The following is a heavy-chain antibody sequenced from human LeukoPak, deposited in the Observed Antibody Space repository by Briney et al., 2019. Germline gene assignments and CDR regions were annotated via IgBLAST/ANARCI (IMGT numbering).Heavy chain of an antibody. Sequence: GASVKVSCKASGYTFTSYYMHWVRQAPGQGLEWMGIINPSGGSTSYAQKFQGRVTMTTDTSTSTAYMELRSLRSDDTAVYYCARERSTEGFDYWGQGTLVTVSS. V-gene: IGHV1-46*01. CDR1: GYTFTSYY. CDR2: INPSGGST. J-gene: IGHJ4*02. CDR3: ARERSTEGFDY.